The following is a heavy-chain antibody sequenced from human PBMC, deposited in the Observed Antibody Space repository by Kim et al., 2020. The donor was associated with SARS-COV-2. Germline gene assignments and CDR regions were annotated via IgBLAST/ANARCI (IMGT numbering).Heavy chain of an antibody. Sequence: GGSLRLSCTTSGFNFGEYCMSWVRQAPGKGLEWVGLIRSTTYGVTTEFAASVNGRFTISRDDSKSIAYLQMNSLKTEDTAVYYFTIPHTIMVMPYWYFVLWGRGTLVTVSS. CDR1: GFNFGEYC. D-gene: IGHD5-18*01. CDR3: TIPHTIMVMPYWYFVL. J-gene: IGHJ2*01. V-gene: IGHV3-49*04. CDR2: IRSTTYGVTT.